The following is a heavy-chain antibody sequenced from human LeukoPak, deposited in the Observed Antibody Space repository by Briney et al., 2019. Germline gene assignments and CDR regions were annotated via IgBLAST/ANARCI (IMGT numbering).Heavy chain of an antibody. Sequence: ASVKVSSEASGYTFTSYDINWVRQATGQGLEWMGWMNPNSGNTGYAQKFQGRVTMTRNTSISTAYMELSSLRSEDTAVYYCATGLHIDYGGPTWGQGTLVTVSS. V-gene: IGHV1-8*01. CDR1: GYTFTSYD. CDR2: MNPNSGNT. CDR3: ATGLHIDYGGPT. J-gene: IGHJ5*02. D-gene: IGHD4-23*01.